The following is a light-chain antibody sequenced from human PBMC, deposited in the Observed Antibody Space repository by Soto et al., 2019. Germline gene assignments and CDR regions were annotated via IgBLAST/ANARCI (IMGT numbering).Light chain of an antibody. CDR2: QDS. J-gene: IGLJ2*01. Sequence: SYELTQPPSVSVSPGQTASITCSGDKLGNKYACWYQQMPGQSPVLVIYQDSKLPSGIPERFSGSNSGNTATLTISGTQAMDEADYYCQAWDSSTVVFGGGTKLTVL. CDR1: KLGNKY. CDR3: QAWDSSTVV. V-gene: IGLV3-1*01.